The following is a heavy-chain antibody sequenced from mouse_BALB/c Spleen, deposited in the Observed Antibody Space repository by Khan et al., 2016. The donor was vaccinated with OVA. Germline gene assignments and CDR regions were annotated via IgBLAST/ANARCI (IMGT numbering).Heavy chain of an antibody. J-gene: IGHJ3*01. Sequence: QVQLKQSGAELARPGASVKMSCKAFGYTFTSYTIHWIKTRLGQGLEWIGYINPSNGYTNYNQKFKDKATLTTDKSSTTAYLQLSSLTSDDSAVYNCVRDGAYHRNDGWVAYWGKGTLVTISA. CDR1: GYTFTSYT. CDR2: INPSNGYT. V-gene: IGHV1-4*01. D-gene: IGHD2-14*01. CDR3: VRDGAYHRNDGWVAY.